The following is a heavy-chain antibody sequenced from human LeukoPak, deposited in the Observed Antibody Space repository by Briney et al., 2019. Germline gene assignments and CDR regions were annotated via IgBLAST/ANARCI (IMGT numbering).Heavy chain of an antibody. J-gene: IGHJ5*02. Sequence: PAETLSLTCTVSGGSISSYYWNGIRQPPGKGLEWIGYINYSGSTKYNASLKSRVTISADTSMNPFSLKLSSVTAADTAVYYCARAVAVRWFDPWGQGTLVTVSS. CDR1: GGSISSYY. V-gene: IGHV4-59*01. CDR3: ARAVAVRWFDP. CDR2: INYSGST. D-gene: IGHD3-10*01.